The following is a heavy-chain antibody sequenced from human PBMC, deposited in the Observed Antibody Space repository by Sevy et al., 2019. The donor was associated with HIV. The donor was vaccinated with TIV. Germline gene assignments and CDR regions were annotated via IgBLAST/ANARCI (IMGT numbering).Heavy chain of an antibody. Sequence: ASVKVSCKVFGYTLSELSMHWVRQTPGKGLEWMGSFDPEDGETIYAQKFQGRVAMTEDTSTDTAYMELRSLRSEDTAVFYCAITKDYYDNSDYPLDYWGQGTLVTVSS. CDR3: AITKDYYDNSDYPLDY. CDR1: GYTLSELS. CDR2: FDPEDGET. V-gene: IGHV1-24*01. D-gene: IGHD3-22*01. J-gene: IGHJ4*02.